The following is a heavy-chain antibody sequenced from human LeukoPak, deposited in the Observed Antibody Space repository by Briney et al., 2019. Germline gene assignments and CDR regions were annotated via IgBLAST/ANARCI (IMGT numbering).Heavy chain of an antibody. D-gene: IGHD5-18*01. J-gene: IGHJ4*02. CDR2: IVVGSGNT. CDR1: GLTFPSSA. CDR3: AAPSRIQLDY. V-gene: IGHV1-58*01. Sequence: VASVTVSCKASGLTFPSSAVQWVRQARGQSLEWIGWIVVGSGNTNYAQKFQERVTITRDMSTSTAYMELSSLRSEDTAVYYCAAPSRIQLDYWGQGTLVTVSS.